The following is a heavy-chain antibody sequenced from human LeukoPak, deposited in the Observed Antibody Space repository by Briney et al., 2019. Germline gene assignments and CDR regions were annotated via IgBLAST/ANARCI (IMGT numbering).Heavy chain of an antibody. CDR1: GYSFTNYW. CDR2: IYPLDSDT. Sequence: GESLKISCKGSGYSFTNYWIAWVRQMPGKGLEWMGIIYPLDSDTTYSPSFQGQVTISADKSMSTAYLQWSSLKASDTAIYYCARHGGLSREFWFDPWGQGTQVTVSS. D-gene: IGHD3-16*01. V-gene: IGHV5-51*01. J-gene: IGHJ5*02. CDR3: ARHGGLSREFWFDP.